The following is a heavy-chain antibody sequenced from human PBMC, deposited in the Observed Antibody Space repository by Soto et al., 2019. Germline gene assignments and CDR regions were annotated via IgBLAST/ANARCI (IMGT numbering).Heavy chain of an antibody. Sequence: RASVKVSCKASGYTFTSYGISWVRQAPGQGREWMGWISAYNGNTNYAQKLQGRVTMTTDTSTSTAYMELRSLRSDDTAVYHCARAKYVVVPAAMSAISEAYDYWGQGTLVTVSS. D-gene: IGHD2-2*01. V-gene: IGHV1-18*01. CDR3: ARAKYVVVPAAMSAISEAYDY. CDR2: ISAYNGNT. CDR1: GYTFTSYG. J-gene: IGHJ4*02.